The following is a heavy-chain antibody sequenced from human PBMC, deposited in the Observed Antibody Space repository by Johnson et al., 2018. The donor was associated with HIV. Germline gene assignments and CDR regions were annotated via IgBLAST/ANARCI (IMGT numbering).Heavy chain of an antibody. D-gene: IGHD6-13*01. V-gene: IGHV3-30*02. Sequence: QVQLVESGGGVVQPGGSLRLSCAASGFTFSSYGMHWVRQAPGKGLEWVAFIRYDGSNKYYEDSVKGRFTISRDNSKNTLYLQMNSLRAEDTAVYYCANDYSEVDGAFDIWGQRTMVTVSS. CDR3: ANDYSEVDGAFDI. J-gene: IGHJ3*02. CDR1: GFTFSSYG. CDR2: IRYDGSNK.